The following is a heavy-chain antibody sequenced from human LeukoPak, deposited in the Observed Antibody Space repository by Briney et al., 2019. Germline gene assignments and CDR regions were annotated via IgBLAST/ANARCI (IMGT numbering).Heavy chain of an antibody. V-gene: IGHV1-2*02. J-gene: IGHJ4*02. CDR1: GYTFTGYY. CDR2: INPNSGDT. CDR3: AMQWPERKRSYYFDY. D-gene: IGHD6-19*01. Sequence: GASVKVSCKASGYTFTGYYMHWVRQAPGQGLEWMGWINPNSGDTNYAQRFQGRVTLTRDTSISTAHMELSSLRSDDTAVYYCAMQWPERKRSYYFDYWGQGTLVTVSS.